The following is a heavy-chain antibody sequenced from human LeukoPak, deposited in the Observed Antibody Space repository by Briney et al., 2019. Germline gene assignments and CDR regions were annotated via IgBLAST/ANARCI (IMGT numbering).Heavy chain of an antibody. V-gene: IGHV3-30*01. Sequence: GGSLRLSCAASGFTFSSYAMHWVRQAPGKGLEWVAVISYDGSNKYYADSVKGRFTISRDNSKNTLYLQMNSLRAEDTAVYYCASDIVVVPAAYEDDYWGQGTLVTVSS. J-gene: IGHJ4*02. CDR2: ISYDGSNK. CDR3: ASDIVVVPAAYEDDY. D-gene: IGHD2-2*01. CDR1: GFTFSSYA.